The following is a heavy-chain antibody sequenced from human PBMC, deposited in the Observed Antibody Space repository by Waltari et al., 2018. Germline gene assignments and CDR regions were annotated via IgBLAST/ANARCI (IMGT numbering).Heavy chain of an antibody. J-gene: IGHJ4*02. D-gene: IGHD1-1*01. CDR2: ITGSGGST. CDR1: GFTFASYT. CDR3: AKDATWSQFHAY. V-gene: IGHV3-23*01. Sequence: EVQLLESGGGLVQPGGSLRLDCAASGFTFASYTMNWVRQAPGKGLEWVSFITGSGGSTYYADSVKGRFTISRDNSKNTLHLQMNSLRAEDTAVYYCAKDATWSQFHAYWGQGILVTVSS.